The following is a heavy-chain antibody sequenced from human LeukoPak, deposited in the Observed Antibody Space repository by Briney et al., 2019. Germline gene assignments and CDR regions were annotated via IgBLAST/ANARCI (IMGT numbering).Heavy chain of an antibody. CDR1: GFPFITYS. CDR2: ITRSSHYI. J-gene: IGHJ6*03. V-gene: IGHV3-21*01. D-gene: IGHD5-18*01. Sequence: GGSLRLSCAASGFPFITYSMNWVRQAPGKGLEWVSSITRSSHYIYYADSMKGRFTISRDNAKNSLYLQMNGLRAEDTAVYYCARVGRYSYGPNYFSYYMDVWGKGTTVTVSS. CDR3: ARVGRYSYGPNYFSYYMDV.